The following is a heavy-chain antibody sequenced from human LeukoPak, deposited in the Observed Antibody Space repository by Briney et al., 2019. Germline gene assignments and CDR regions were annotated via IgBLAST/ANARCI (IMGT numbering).Heavy chain of an antibody. D-gene: IGHD3-3*01. J-gene: IGHJ4*02. CDR1: GFAFSSYA. CDR2: ISGSGGST. CDR3: ARGGIYYDFWSGYPLEPYYFDY. Sequence: PGGSLRLSCAASGFAFSSYAMSWVRQAPGKGLEWVSAISGSGGSTYYADSVKGRFTISRDNAKNSLYLQMNSLRAEDTAVYYCARGGIYYDFWSGYPLEPYYFDYWGQGTLVTVSS. V-gene: IGHV3-23*01.